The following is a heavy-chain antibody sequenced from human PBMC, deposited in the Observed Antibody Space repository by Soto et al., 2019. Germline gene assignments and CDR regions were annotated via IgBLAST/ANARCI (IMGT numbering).Heavy chain of an antibody. D-gene: IGHD3-10*02. V-gene: IGHV4-59*01. CDR1: AGSIGSYY. Sequence: SETLSLTCTVSAGSIGSYYWTWIRQPPGKGLEWIGYIYYSGTTNYNPSLKSRVTISVDTSKNQFSPKLRSVTAADTAVYYCARGVQRNWLDPWGQGTLVTV. J-gene: IGHJ5*02. CDR2: IYYSGTT. CDR3: ARGVQRNWLDP.